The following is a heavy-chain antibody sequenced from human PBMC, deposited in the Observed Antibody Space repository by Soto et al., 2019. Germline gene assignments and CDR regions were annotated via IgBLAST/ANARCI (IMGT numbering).Heavy chain of an antibody. V-gene: IGHV4-59*01. CDR3: ARSLYCTNGVCYTGPNY. CDR1: GGSLSSYQ. CDR2: IYYSGST. Sequence: XTLSLPCTVSGGSLSSYQWSWIRQPPEKGLGWIGYIYYSGSTNYNPSLKSRVTISVDTSKNQFSLKLSSVTAADTAVYYCARSLYCTNGVCYTGPNYWGQGTLVTVSS. J-gene: IGHJ4*02. D-gene: IGHD2-8*01.